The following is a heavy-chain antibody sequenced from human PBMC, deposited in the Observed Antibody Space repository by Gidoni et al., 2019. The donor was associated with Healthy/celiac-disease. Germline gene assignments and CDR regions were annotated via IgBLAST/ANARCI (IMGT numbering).Heavy chain of an antibody. D-gene: IGHD3-9*01. CDR2: ISSSVSTI. CDR1: GFTFSDYY. Sequence: VQLVESGGGLVKTGGSLTLYCAAYGFTFSDYYISWFRQAPGKGLELVSYISSSVSTIYYADSVKGRFTISRDNAKNSLYLQMNSLRAEDTAVYYCARSPPYDILGWFDPWGQGTLVTVSS. J-gene: IGHJ5*02. V-gene: IGHV3-11*01. CDR3: ARSPPYDILGWFDP.